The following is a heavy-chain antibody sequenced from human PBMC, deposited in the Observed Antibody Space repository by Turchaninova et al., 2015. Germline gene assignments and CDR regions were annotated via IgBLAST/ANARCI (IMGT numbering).Heavy chain of an antibody. CDR1: GFTFRSYA. D-gene: IGHD2-8*02. CDR3: RDNSKDTLDLHMNSLRAEDTAVYYGATDPK. CDR2: FSGGGGGA. Sequence: EVQLVESGGGLVQPGGSLRLSCAASGFTFRSYAMNWVRPAPGEGREWVSAFSGGGGGAFYAVSVGGGVVLECLSSSRGGGGCTFYADSGKGRFTIARDNSKDTLDLHMNSLRAEDTAVYYGATDPKWGQGTLVTVSS. J-gene: IGHJ4*02. V-gene: IGHV3-23*04.